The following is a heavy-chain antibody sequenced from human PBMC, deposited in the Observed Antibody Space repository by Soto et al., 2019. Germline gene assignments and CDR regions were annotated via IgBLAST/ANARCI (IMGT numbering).Heavy chain of an antibody. CDR1: GFTFSSYS. V-gene: IGHV3-48*01. Sequence: GGPLRLSCAASGFTFSSYSMNWVRQAPGKGLEWVSYISSSSSTTYYADSVKGRFTIFRDDSKNTLYLQMNSLRAEDTAVYYCAGGLLRGPLDYCGPGTLVTVSS. J-gene: IGHJ4*02. CDR3: AGGLLRGPLDY. CDR2: ISSSSSTT. D-gene: IGHD3-3*01.